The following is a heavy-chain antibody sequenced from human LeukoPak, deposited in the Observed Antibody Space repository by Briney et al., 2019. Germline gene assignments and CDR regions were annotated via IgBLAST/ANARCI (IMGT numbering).Heavy chain of an antibody. CDR3: ARVPVLRLWFGELRGGYFDY. V-gene: IGHV4-34*01. CDR1: GGSFSGYY. CDR2: INHSGST. D-gene: IGHD3-10*01. J-gene: IGHJ4*02. Sequence: SETLSLTCAVYGGSFSGYYWSWIRQPPGKGLEWIGEINHSGSTNYNPSLKSRVTISVDTSKNQFSLKLSSVTAADTAVYYCARVPVLRLWFGELRGGYFDYWGQGTLVTVSS.